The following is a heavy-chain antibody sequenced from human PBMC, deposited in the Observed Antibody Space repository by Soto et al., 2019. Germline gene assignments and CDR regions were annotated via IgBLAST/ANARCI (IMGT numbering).Heavy chain of an antibody. CDR1: GYTFTSYY. V-gene: IGHV1-46*03. J-gene: IGHJ3*02. Sequence: ASVKVSCKASGYTFTSYYMHWVRRAPGQGLEWMGIINPSGGSTSYAQKFQGRVTMTRDTSTSTVYMGLSSLRSEDTAVYYCARSSILYYDFWSGYSDDAFDIWGQGTMVTVSS. CDR3: ARSSILYYDFWSGYSDDAFDI. D-gene: IGHD3-3*01. CDR2: INPSGGST.